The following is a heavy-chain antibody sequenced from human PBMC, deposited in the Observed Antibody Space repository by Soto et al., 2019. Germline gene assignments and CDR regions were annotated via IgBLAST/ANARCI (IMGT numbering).Heavy chain of an antibody. CDR1: GYSFTSYW. V-gene: IGHV5-51*01. D-gene: IGHD6-6*01. Sequence: GESLKISCKGSGYSFTSYWIGWVRQMPGKGLEWMGIIYPVDSDTRYSPSFQGQVTNSADKSISTAYQQWSSLKASDTAMYYCARRGSSSFSDYYYYGMDVWGQGTTVTVSS. CDR2: IYPVDSDT. J-gene: IGHJ6*02. CDR3: ARRGSSSFSDYYYYGMDV.